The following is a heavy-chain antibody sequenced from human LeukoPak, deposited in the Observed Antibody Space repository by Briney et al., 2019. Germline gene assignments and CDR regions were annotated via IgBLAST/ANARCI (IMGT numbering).Heavy chain of an antibody. D-gene: IGHD3-22*01. V-gene: IGHV3-23*01. J-gene: IGHJ4*02. CDR1: GFTFSNHD. Sequence: GGSLRLSCAASGFTFSNHDMNWVRQAPGKGLEWVSIISGSGATTFYTDSVKGRFTISRDNSKNTVFLRMNSLRAEDTAMYYCARGDDSGYYDYFDYWGQGALVTVSS. CDR3: ARGDDSGYYDYFDY. CDR2: ISGSGATT.